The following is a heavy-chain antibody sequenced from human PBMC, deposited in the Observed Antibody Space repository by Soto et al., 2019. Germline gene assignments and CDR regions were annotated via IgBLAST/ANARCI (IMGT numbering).Heavy chain of an antibody. J-gene: IGHJ5*02. CDR1: GFSLSTSGVG. V-gene: IGHV2-5*02. D-gene: IGHD4-17*01. CDR3: AHRNDYGYYVFWFDP. Sequence: QITLKESGPTLVKPTQTLTLTCTFSGFSLSTSGVGVGWIRQPPGKALEWLALIYWDDDKRYSPSLKSRLTITKDTSKNQLVLKLINMDPVDTATYYCAHRNDYGYYVFWFDPWGQGTLVTVSS. CDR2: IYWDDDK.